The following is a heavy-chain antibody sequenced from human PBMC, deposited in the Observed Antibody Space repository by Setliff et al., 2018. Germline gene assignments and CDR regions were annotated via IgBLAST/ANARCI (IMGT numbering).Heavy chain of an antibody. CDR3: ASLFAGDFDY. CDR1: GFTFSSYW. CDR2: ISSSGSTI. J-gene: IGHJ4*02. Sequence: PGGSLRLSCAASGFTFSSYWMSWVRQAPGKGLEWVSYISSSGSTIYYADSVKGRFTISRDNAKNALYLQMNSLRAEDTAVYYCASLFAGDFDYWGQGTLVTVSS. V-gene: IGHV3-48*04.